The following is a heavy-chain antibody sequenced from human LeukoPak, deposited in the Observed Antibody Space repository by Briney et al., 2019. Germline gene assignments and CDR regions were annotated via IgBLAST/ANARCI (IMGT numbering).Heavy chain of an antibody. J-gene: IGHJ5*01. CDR3: ANPPTVTKIRFDS. CDR2: ISGSRGYT. V-gene: IGHV3-21*04. Sequence: GGSLRLSCAASGFTFSSYTMTWVRQAPGQGLEWISSISGSRGYTYYADSLKGRFTISRDNAKNSLSLQMNSLRAEDTAVYYCANPPTVTKIRFDSWGQGTLVTVSS. CDR1: GFTFSSYT. D-gene: IGHD4-17*01.